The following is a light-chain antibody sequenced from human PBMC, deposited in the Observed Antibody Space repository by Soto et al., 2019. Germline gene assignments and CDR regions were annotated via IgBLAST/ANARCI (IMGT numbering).Light chain of an antibody. Sequence: EIVLTQSPATLSSSPGERATLSCRASQSVGSHLNWYRQKPGQAPKLLIYDASERATGIPARFSGSGSGTDFTLTISSLEPEDFVVYYCQQRSNWPPVTFGGGTKVDI. CDR3: QQRSNWPPVT. CDR1: QSVGSH. CDR2: DAS. J-gene: IGKJ4*01. V-gene: IGKV3-11*01.